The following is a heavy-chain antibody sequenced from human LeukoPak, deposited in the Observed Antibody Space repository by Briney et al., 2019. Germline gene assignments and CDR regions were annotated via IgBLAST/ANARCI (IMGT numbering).Heavy chain of an antibody. J-gene: IGHJ4*02. CDR3: ARRWSDYRIDY. V-gene: IGHV4-39*01. CDR1: GDSISSSSYY. Sequence: PSETLSLTCTVSGDSISSSSYYWGWIRQPPGKGLEWIGSIYYGGSTYYNASLKSRVTISVDASKNQFSLKLSSVTAADTAVYYCARRWSDYRIDYWGQGTLVTVSS. CDR2: IYYGGST. D-gene: IGHD5-12*01.